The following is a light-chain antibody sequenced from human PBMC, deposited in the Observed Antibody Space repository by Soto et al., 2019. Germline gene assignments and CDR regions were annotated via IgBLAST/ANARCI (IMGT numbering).Light chain of an antibody. V-gene: IGLV3-21*04. CDR1: NVGNKV. CDR3: QVWDSSSDHVV. CDR2: YDS. Sequence: SYELTQPPSVSVAPGKTARITCGGNNVGNKVVHWYQQKPGQAPVLVIYYDSDRPSGIPERFSGSNSGNTATLTISRVETGDEADYCCQVWDSSSDHVVFGGGTKLTVL. J-gene: IGLJ2*01.